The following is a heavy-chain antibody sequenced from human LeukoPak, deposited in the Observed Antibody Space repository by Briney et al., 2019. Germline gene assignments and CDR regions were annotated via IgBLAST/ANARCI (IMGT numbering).Heavy chain of an antibody. Sequence: ASVKVSCKVSGYTLTELSMHWVRQAPGKGLEWMGGFDPEDGETIYAQKFQGRVTMTEDTSTDTAYMELSSLRSEDTAVYYCAAAGGLEWLFDYWGQGTLVTVSS. CDR2: FDPEDGET. CDR3: AAAGGLEWLFDY. CDR1: GYTLTELS. V-gene: IGHV1-24*01. J-gene: IGHJ4*02. D-gene: IGHD3-3*01.